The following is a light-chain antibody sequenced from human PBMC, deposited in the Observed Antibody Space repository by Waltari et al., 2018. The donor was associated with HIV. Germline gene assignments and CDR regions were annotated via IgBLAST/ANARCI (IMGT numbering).Light chain of an antibody. V-gene: IGLV1-44*01. Sequence: QSALTQEASVSGTVGQKVTLSCTGNSNHIGNYAFGWYQQISHGAPNTVVFGNSLPSGIPDRFSGSKSGTIASLTISGLQPEDEAVYYCSTWDFSLNSVVFGGGTKLTV. CDR1: SNHIGNYA. J-gene: IGLJ2*01. CDR2: GNS. CDR3: STWDFSLNSVV.